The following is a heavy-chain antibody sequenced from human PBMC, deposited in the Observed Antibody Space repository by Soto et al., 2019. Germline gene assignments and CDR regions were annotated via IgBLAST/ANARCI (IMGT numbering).Heavy chain of an antibody. CDR2: IRSKAYGGTT. V-gene: IGHV3-49*03. CDR1: GCTLGAYA. Sequence: GGSLRLSSPASGCTLGAYAMSGFGQAPGKGLEWVGFIRSKAYGGTTEYAASVKGRFTISRDDSKSIAYLQMNSLKTEDTAVYYCTKVRADYYDSSGPHYWGQGT. J-gene: IGHJ4*02. CDR3: TKVRADYYDSSGPHY. D-gene: IGHD3-22*01.